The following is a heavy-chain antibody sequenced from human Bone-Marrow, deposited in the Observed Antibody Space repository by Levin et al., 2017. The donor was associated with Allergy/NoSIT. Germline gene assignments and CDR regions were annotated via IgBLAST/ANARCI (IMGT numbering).Heavy chain of an antibody. CDR1: GGSISSSSYY. J-gene: IGHJ3*01. CDR2: IYHSRST. V-gene: IGHV4-39*01. D-gene: IGHD3-16*01. Sequence: SETLSLTCTVSGGSISSSSYYWAWIRQPPGKGLEWIGNIYHSRSTYSHPSLKSRVTVSIDPSKNQFSLELTSVTAADTAIYYCATARVFDYVWGKHDAFDFWGQGTIVAVSS. CDR3: ATARVFDYVWGKHDAFDF.